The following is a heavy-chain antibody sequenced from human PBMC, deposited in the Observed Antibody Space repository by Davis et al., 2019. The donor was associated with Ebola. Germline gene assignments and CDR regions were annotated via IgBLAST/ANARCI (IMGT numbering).Heavy chain of an antibody. D-gene: IGHD2-15*01. CDR3: ARARVVVVAATEVYYYYGMDV. V-gene: IGHV1-18*04. CDR1: GYTFTSYY. CDR2: ISAYNGNT. Sequence: AASVKVSCKASGYTFTSYYMHWVRQAPGQGLEWMGWISAYNGNTNYAQKLQGRVTMTTDTSTSTAYMELSSVTAADTAVYYCARARVVVVAATEVYYYYGMDVWGQGTTVTVSS. J-gene: IGHJ6*02.